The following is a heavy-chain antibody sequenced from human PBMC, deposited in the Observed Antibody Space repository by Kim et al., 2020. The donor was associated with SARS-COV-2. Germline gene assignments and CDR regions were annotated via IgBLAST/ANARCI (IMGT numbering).Heavy chain of an antibody. Sequence: SETLSLTCAVYGGSFSGYYWSWIRQPPGKGLEWIGEINHRGSTNYNPSLKSRVTISVDTSKNQFSLKLSSVTAADTAVYYCARGSYPGGSGSYYMGWFDPWGQGTLVTVSS. CDR3: ARGSYPGGSGSYYMGWFDP. CDR2: INHRGST. V-gene: IGHV4-34*01. CDR1: GGSFSGYY. J-gene: IGHJ5*02. D-gene: IGHD3-10*01.